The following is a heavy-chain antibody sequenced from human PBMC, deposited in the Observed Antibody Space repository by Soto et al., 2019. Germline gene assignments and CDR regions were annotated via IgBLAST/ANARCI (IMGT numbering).Heavy chain of an antibody. CDR3: ARGIVATSDAFDI. J-gene: IGHJ3*02. V-gene: IGHV3-53*04. Sequence: EVQLVESGGGLVQPGGSLRLSCAASGFTVSSNYMSWVRQAPGKGLKWVSVIYSGGSTYYADSVKGRFTISRHNSKNTLYLQMNSLRAEDTAVYYCARGIVATSDAFDIWGQGTMVTVSS. CDR1: GFTVSSNY. CDR2: IYSGGST. D-gene: IGHD5-12*01.